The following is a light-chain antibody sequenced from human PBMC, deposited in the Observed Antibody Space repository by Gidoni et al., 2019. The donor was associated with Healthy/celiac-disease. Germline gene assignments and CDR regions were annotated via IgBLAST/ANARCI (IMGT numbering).Light chain of an antibody. CDR1: QRVLYSSNNKNY. J-gene: IGKJ4*01. CDR3: QQYYSTPL. V-gene: IGKV4-1*01. CDR2: GAS. Sequence: DTVLIQSPDSLAVSLGERSTSNCKSSQRVLYSSNNKNYLAWYQQKPGQPPKLLIYGASTRDSGVPDLFSGSGSGTDFTLTISRLQAEDVAVYYCQQYYSTPLFGGXTKVEIK.